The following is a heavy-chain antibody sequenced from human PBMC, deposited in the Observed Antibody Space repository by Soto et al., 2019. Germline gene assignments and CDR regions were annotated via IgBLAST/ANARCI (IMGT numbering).Heavy chain of an antibody. Sequence: EVPLVESGGGLVQSGRSLRLSCAASGFTFEDYAIHWVRQAPGKGLEWVSGISWNSDIIGYADSVKGRFTISRDNAKNSLYLQMNGLRTEDTALYYCAKDSSGYIEYWGQGTLVTVSS. CDR1: GFTFEDYA. V-gene: IGHV3-9*01. J-gene: IGHJ4*02. CDR3: AKDSSGYIEY. D-gene: IGHD6-19*01. CDR2: ISWNSDII.